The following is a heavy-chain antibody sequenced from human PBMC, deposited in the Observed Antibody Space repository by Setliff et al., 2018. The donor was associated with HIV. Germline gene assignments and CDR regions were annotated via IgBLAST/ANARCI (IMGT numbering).Heavy chain of an antibody. D-gene: IGHD6-19*01. CDR2: ITGGGDKI. V-gene: IGHV3-23*01. CDR3: ARDDAVGGGYLDY. Sequence: GGSLRLSCAASGFIFSNYGMTWVRQSPGKGLQWLTAITGGGDKIDYINSVKGRFTISRDNSKNMLYLEMTSLRAEDTAVYYCARDDAVGGGYLDYWGQGTLVTAPQ. CDR1: GFIFSNYG. J-gene: IGHJ4*02.